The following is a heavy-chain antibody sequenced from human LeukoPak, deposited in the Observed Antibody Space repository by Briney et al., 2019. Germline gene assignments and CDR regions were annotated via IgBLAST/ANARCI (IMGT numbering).Heavy chain of an antibody. D-gene: IGHD1-26*01. CDR3: AKASPNGATFDY. V-gene: IGHV3-9*03. CDR2: ISWNSGSI. J-gene: IGHJ4*02. CDR1: GFTFDDYA. Sequence: GGSLRLSCAASGFTFDDYAMHWVRQAPGKGLEWVSGISWNSGSIGYADSVKGRFTISRDNAKNSLYLQMNSLRAEDMALYYCAKASPNGATFDYWGQGTLVTVSS.